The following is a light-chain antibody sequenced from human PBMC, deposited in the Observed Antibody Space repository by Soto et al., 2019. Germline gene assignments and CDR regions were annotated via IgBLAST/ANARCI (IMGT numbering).Light chain of an antibody. CDR3: QSYDIGLTGFYV. J-gene: IGLJ1*01. CDR1: NSNIWAGYD. CDR2: NSN. V-gene: IGLV1-40*01. Sequence: QSVLTHPPSVSRAPGQSFTISFTGSNSNIWAGYDVHWYQQIPVKAPKLLVYNSNSRPSGIPDRFSGSKSFASASLSITGLQAEDEADYYCQSYDIGLTGFYVSATGNKVPVL.